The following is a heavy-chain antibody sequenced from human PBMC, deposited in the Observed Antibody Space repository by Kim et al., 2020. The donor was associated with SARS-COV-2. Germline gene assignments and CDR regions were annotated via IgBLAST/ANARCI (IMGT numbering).Heavy chain of an antibody. D-gene: IGHD3-22*01. J-gene: IGHJ6*02. Sequence: GGSLRLSCAASGFTFSNAWMSWVRQAPGKGLEWVGRIKSKTDGGTTDYAAPVKGRFTTSRDDSKNTLYLQMNSLKTEDTAVYYCTSPDYSDSSGYYYGMDVWGQGTTVTVSS. CDR2: IKSKTDGGTT. CDR1: GFTFSNAW. CDR3: TSPDYSDSSGYYYGMDV. V-gene: IGHV3-15*01.